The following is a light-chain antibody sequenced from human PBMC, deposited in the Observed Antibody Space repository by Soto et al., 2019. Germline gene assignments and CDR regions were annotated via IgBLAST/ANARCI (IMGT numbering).Light chain of an antibody. CDR2: DAS. CDR1: QSISSTY. CDR3: QQRSNWPPT. J-gene: IGKJ5*01. V-gene: IGKV3D-20*02. Sequence: EIVLTQSPGVVSLSPGERATLSCRASQSISSTYLAWYQQKPGQAPRLLIYDASTRATVIPDRFSGGGSGTGFTLSISNLEPEDFAVYYCQQRSNWPPTFGQGTRLEI.